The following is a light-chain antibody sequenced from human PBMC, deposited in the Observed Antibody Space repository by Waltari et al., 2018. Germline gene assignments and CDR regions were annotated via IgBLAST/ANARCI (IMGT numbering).Light chain of an antibody. CDR2: AAS. CDR3: QQYNTWPS. J-gene: IGKJ3*01. CDR1: QTISTH. V-gene: IGKV3-15*01. Sequence: LSGKASQTISTHLFWYQHNPVQAPRLLIYAASTRATGTPARFSGHGSGTEFTLTISSLQSEDFALYYCQQYNTWPSFGPGTKVDIK.